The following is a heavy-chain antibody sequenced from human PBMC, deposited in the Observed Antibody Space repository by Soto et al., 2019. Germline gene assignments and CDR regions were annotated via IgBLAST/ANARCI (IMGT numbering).Heavy chain of an antibody. Sequence: QVQLVQSAGEVKKPGASVKVSCKASGYSFTSYGISWVRRAPGQGLEWMGWISPYNGHTQFVQRFQGRVTMTTDTSTKPAYMELRNLRSDDTAHYYCARDLTIVPATRPRLENYGMDVWGQGTTVIVSS. D-gene: IGHD2-2*01. CDR1: GYSFTSYG. J-gene: IGHJ6*02. CDR2: ISPYNGHT. V-gene: IGHV1-18*01. CDR3: ARDLTIVPATRPRLENYGMDV.